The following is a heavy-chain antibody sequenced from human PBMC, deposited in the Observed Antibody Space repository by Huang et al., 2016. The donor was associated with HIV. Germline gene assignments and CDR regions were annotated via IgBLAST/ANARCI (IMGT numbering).Heavy chain of an antibody. CDR1: GGTFSSYV. CDR3: ATGPRGSGSFN. CDR2: STPIFDKT. D-gene: IGHD1-26*01. Sequence: QVQLVQSGAEVKKPGSSVKVSCKASGGTFSSYVISWVRQATGQGLEWMGGSTPIFDKTNYAQKFQGRVTIIADESTRTAYMEMSSLRPEDTATYYCATGPRGSGSFNWGQGTLVIVSS. J-gene: IGHJ4*02. V-gene: IGHV1-69*01.